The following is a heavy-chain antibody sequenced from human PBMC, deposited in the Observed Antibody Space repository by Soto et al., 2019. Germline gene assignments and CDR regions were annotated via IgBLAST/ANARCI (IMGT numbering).Heavy chain of an antibody. CDR2: IVVGSGNT. Sequence: SVKVSCKASGFTFTSSAVQWVRQARGQRLEWIGWIVVGSGNTNYAQKFQERVTITRDMSTGTAYMELSSLRSEDTAVYYCAAGSTVTTFNYFDYWGQGTLVTVSS. V-gene: IGHV1-58*01. D-gene: IGHD4-17*01. CDR3: AAGSTVTTFNYFDY. J-gene: IGHJ4*02. CDR1: GFTFTSSA.